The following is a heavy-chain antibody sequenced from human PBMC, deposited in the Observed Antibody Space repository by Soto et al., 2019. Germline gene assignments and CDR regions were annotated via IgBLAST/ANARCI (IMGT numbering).Heavy chain of an antibody. J-gene: IGHJ4*02. Sequence: QVQLVQSGAEVKKPGASVKVSCKASGYTFTSYGISWVRQAPGQGLEWMGWISAYNGNTNYAQKLQGRVTMTTDTSTSTAYMELRSLRSDDTAVYYCARDPATYYDFWSGYYFDYWGQGTLVTVSS. D-gene: IGHD3-3*01. V-gene: IGHV1-18*01. CDR3: ARDPATYYDFWSGYYFDY. CDR1: GYTFTSYG. CDR2: ISAYNGNT.